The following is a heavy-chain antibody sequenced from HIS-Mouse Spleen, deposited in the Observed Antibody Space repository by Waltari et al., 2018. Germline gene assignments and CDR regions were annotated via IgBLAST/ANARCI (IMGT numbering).Heavy chain of an antibody. Sequence: QVQLVESGGGVVQPGRSLRLSCAASGFTFSSYGMHWFRQAPGKGLEWVAVIWYDGSNKYYADSVKGRFTISRDNSKNTLYLQMNSLRAEDTAVYYCAKDYYYDSSGFGYWGQGTLVTVSS. J-gene: IGHJ4*02. CDR2: IWYDGSNK. CDR1: GFTFSSYG. V-gene: IGHV3-33*06. CDR3: AKDYYYDSSGFGY. D-gene: IGHD3-22*01.